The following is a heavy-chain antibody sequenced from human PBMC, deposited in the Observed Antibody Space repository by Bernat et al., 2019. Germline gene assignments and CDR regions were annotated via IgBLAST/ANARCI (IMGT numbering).Heavy chain of an antibody. D-gene: IGHD4-23*01. CDR1: GFTFSSYA. CDR3: ASDRYGGNSAHDSFDI. Sequence: QVQLVESGGGVVQPGRSLRLSCAASGFTFSSYAMHWVRQAPGKGLEWVAVISYDGSNKYYADSVKGRFTISRDNSKNTLYLQMNSLRAEDTAVYYCASDRYGGNSAHDSFDIWGQGTMVTVSS. J-gene: IGHJ3*02. CDR2: ISYDGSNK. V-gene: IGHV3-30-3*01.